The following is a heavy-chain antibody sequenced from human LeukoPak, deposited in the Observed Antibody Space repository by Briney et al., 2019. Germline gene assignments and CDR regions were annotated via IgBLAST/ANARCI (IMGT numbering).Heavy chain of an antibody. CDR1: GGSISSSSYY. CDR2: IYYSGST. Sequence: SETLSLTCTVSGGSISSSSYYWGWIRQPPGKGLEWIGSIYYSGSTYYNPSLKSRVTISVDTSKNQFSLKLSSVTAADTAVYYCAEGYSSSWYATFDYWGQGTLVTVSS. D-gene: IGHD6-13*01. CDR3: AEGYSSSWYATFDY. J-gene: IGHJ4*02. V-gene: IGHV4-39*01.